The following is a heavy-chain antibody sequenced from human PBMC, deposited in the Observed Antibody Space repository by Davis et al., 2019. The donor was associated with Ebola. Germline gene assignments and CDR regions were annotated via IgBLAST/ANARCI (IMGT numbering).Heavy chain of an antibody. CDR2: TYYNSKWYN. CDR1: GDSVSSGG. D-gene: IGHD5-24*01. J-gene: IGHJ3*02. V-gene: IGHV6-1*01. Sequence: PSETLFLTCDISGDSVSSGGWNWIRQSPSRGLEWLGRTYYNSKWYNDYAVSVKSRITINPDTSKNQFSLQLSSVTPEDTAVYYCARGWLRTGLDIWGQGTMVIVSS. CDR3: ARGWLRTGLDI.